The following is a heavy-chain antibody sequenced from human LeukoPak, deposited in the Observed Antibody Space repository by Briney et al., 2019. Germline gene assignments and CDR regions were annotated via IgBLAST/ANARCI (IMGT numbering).Heavy chain of an antibody. Sequence: PGGSLRLSCAASGFTFSKYLTRWVRQAPGRGLESVSRINTDGTVTTYADSVKGRFTVSRDNADNTMFLQMNSVRDEDTAVYYCATKQWLAPPPDSWGQGTPVTVSS. CDR1: GFTFSKYL. CDR2: INTDGTVT. V-gene: IGHV3-74*01. D-gene: IGHD6-19*01. CDR3: ATKQWLAPPPDS. J-gene: IGHJ4*02.